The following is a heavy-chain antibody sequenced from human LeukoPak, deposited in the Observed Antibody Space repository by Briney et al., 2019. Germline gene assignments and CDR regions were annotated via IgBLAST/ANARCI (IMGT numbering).Heavy chain of an antibody. V-gene: IGHV3-30*02. D-gene: IGHD3-10*01. J-gene: IGHJ5*02. Sequence: GGSLRLSCAASGFTFSSYGMHWVRQAPGKGLEWVAFIRYDGSNKYYADSVKGRFTISRDNSKNTLYLQMNSLRAEDTAVYYCARDNGELNWFDPWGQGTLVTVSS. CDR1: GFTFSSYG. CDR2: IRYDGSNK. CDR3: ARDNGELNWFDP.